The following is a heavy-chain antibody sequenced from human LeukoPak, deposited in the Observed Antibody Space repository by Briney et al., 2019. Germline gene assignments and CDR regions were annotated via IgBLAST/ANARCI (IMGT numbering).Heavy chain of an antibody. CDR2: VYSDDTA. CDR3: ARVVTGTTFRFDY. Sequence: GGSLRLSCVASGFIVTPNNINWVRQAPGKGPEWVSIVYSDDTADYADSVRGRFTISRDTFKNTVYLQMNSLRAEDTAVYYCARVVTGTTFRFDYWGQGTLVTVSS. D-gene: IGHD1-20*01. V-gene: IGHV3-53*01. J-gene: IGHJ4*02. CDR1: GFIVTPNN.